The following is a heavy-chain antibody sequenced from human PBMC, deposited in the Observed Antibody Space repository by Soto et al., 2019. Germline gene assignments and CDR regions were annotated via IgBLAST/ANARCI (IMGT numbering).Heavy chain of an antibody. Sequence: GASVKVSCKASGYTFTSYDINWVRQATGQGLEWMGWMNPNSGNTGYAQKFQGRVTMTRNTSISTAYMELSSLRSEDTAVYYCARRVLGSGYARGEFDYWGQGTLVTVSS. CDR3: ARRVLGSGYARGEFDY. J-gene: IGHJ4*02. V-gene: IGHV1-8*01. D-gene: IGHD5-12*01. CDR2: MNPNSGNT. CDR1: GYTFTSYD.